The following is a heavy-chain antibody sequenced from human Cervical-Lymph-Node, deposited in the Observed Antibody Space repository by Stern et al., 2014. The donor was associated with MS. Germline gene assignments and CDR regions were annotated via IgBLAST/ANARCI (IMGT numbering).Heavy chain of an antibody. CDR1: GYTFTTYG. J-gene: IGHJ5*02. D-gene: IGHD3-16*01. CDR2: ISAYNGNT. CDR3: ARDGGTTDHNWFDP. V-gene: IGHV1-18*01. Sequence: QVQLVQSGAEVKKPGASVKVSCKASGYTFTTYGISWVRQAPGQGLEWMGWISAYNGNTNHAQKFQDTVIMTTDTSTGTAYMELRSLRSDDTAVYYCARDGGTTDHNWFDPWGQGTLVTVSS.